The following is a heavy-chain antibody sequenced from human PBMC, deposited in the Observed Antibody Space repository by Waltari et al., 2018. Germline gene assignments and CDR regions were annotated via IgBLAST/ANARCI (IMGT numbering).Heavy chain of an antibody. CDR3: ARGRVIAARPHRWGYFDL. Sequence: QVQLQQWGAGLLKPSETLSLTCAVYGGSFGGYYWSWIRQPPGKGLEWIGEINHSGSTNYNPSLKSRVTISVDTSKNQFSLKLSSVTAADTAVYYCARGRVIAARPHRWGYFDLWGRGTLVTVSS. V-gene: IGHV4-34*01. J-gene: IGHJ2*01. D-gene: IGHD6-6*01. CDR1: GGSFGGYY. CDR2: INHSGST.